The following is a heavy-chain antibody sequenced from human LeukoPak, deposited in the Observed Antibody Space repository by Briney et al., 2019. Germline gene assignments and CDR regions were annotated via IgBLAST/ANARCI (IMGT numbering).Heavy chain of an antibody. CDR2: ISGSGGST. V-gene: IGHV3-23*01. D-gene: IGHD3-10*01. CDR1: GFTFSSYA. Sequence: GGSLRLSCAASGFTFSSYAMSWVRQAPGKGLEWVSAISGSGGSTYYAYSVKGRFTISRDNSKNTLYLQMSSLRAEDTAVYYCVLVYGSGSPITYYFDYWGQGTLVTVSS. CDR3: VLVYGSGSPITYYFDY. J-gene: IGHJ4*02.